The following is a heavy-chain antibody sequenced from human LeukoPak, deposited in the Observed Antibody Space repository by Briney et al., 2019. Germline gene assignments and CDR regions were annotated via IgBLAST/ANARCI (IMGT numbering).Heavy chain of an antibody. CDR2: ISGGSIYI. D-gene: IGHD3-22*01. CDR3: ARDIDDSSGYYFGYFDY. J-gene: IGHJ4*02. CDR1: GFTFSSST. Sequence: GGSLRLSCAASGFTFSSSTMNWVRQAPGKGLEWVSSISGGSIYIYYADSVKGRFTISRDNGKNSLYLQMNSLRAEDTALYYCARDIDDSSGYYFGYFDYWGQGTLVTVSS. V-gene: IGHV3-21*04.